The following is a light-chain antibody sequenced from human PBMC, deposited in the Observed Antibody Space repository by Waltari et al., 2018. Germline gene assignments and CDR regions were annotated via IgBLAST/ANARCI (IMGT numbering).Light chain of an antibody. V-gene: IGLV1-40*01. CDR3: QSFDSSLSASV. CDR2: GNT. CDR1: SSNFGAGYD. Sequence: QSVLTQPPSMSGAPGQKVTIPCTGGSSNFGAGYDAHRYPQFPGTSPKLLIFGNTNRPSGVPGRFSGSRSGTSASLAIAGLQSEDEAVYYCQSFDSSLSASVFGGGTKLTVL. J-gene: IGLJ2*01.